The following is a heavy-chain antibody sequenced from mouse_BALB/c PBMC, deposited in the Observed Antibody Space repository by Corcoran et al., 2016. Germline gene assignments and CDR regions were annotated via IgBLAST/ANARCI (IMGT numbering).Heavy chain of an antibody. V-gene: IGHV1-63*01. CDR3: TRREVRPYAMDY. CDR1: GYAFTNYW. Sequence: QVQLQQSGAELVRPGTSVKISCKASGYAFTNYWLGWVKQRPGHGLEWIGDFYPGSDNTYYNEKFKGKATLTADKSSSTAYMLLSSLTSEDSAVYFCTRREVRPYAMDYWGQGTSVTVSS. CDR2: FYPGSDNT. J-gene: IGHJ4*01.